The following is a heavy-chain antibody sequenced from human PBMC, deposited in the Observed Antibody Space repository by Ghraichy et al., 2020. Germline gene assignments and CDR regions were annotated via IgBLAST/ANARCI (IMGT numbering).Heavy chain of an antibody. V-gene: IGHV4-34*01. D-gene: IGHD3-10*01. CDR3: ARSITMVRGPIRY. J-gene: IGHJ4*02. CDR2: INHSGST. CDR1: GGSFSGYY. Sequence: SQTLSLTCAVYGGSFSGYYWSWIRQPPGKGLEWIGEINHSGSTNYNPSLKSRVTISVDTSKNQFSLKLSSVTAADTAVYYCARSITMVRGPIRYWGQGTLVTVSS.